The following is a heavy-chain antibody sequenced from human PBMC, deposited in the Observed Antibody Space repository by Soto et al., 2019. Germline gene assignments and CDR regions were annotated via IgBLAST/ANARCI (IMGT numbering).Heavy chain of an antibody. CDR3: AKDRIFSSSWGVFDY. J-gene: IGHJ4*02. D-gene: IGHD6-13*01. V-gene: IGHV3-23*01. Sequence: EVQLLESGGNLVQPGGSMRLSCAASGFTFSSYSMSWVRQAPGKGLEWVSGITGSGGNTFYADSVKGRFTISRDNSRNTLYLQMNSPKVEDTAVYYCAKDRIFSSSWGVFDYWGQGTLVTVSS. CDR2: ITGSGGNT. CDR1: GFTFSSYS.